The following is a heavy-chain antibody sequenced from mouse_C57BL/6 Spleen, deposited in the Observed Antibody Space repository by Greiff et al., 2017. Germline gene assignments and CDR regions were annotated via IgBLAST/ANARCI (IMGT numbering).Heavy chain of an antibody. V-gene: IGHV5-16*01. D-gene: IGHD1-1*01. CDR1: GFTFSDYY. CDR3: ARGDYGSSYWYFDV. Sequence: EAMLVESEGGLVQPGSSMKLSCTASGFTFSDYYMAWVRQVPEKGLEWVANINYDGSSTYYLDSLKSRFIISRDNAKNILYLQMSSLKSEDTATYYCARGDYGSSYWYFDVWGTGTTVTVSS. J-gene: IGHJ1*03. CDR2: INYDGSST.